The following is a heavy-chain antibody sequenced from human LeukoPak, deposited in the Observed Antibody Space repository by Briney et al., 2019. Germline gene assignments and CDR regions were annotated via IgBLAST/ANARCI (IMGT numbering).Heavy chain of an antibody. CDR1: GDTFSIYP. J-gene: IGHJ5*02. CDR3: ARGLTQMVRGVDSNWFDP. CDR2: IIPRFGTT. D-gene: IGHD3-10*01. Sequence: SVKVSCKASGDTFSIYPISWVRQAPGQGLEWMGGIIPRFGTTNYAHKFQGRVTLTADESTSTVHMELSSLRSEDTAVYYCARGLTQMVRGVDSNWFDPWGQGALVTVSS. V-gene: IGHV1-69*13.